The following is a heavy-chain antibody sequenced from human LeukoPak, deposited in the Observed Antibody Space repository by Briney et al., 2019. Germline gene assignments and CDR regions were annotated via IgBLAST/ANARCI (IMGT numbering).Heavy chain of an antibody. J-gene: IGHJ4*02. CDR3: ATRILPTVGFDT. CDR2: ISYDGSNK. CDR1: GFTFSSYV. Sequence: PGGSLRLSCAASGFTFSSYVMYWVRQAPGKGLEWVAVISYDGSNKYYADSVKGRFTISRDNSKNTFYLQMNSLRVEDTAIYYCATRILPTVGFDTWGQGTLVTVSS. D-gene: IGHD4-17*01. V-gene: IGHV3-30-3*01.